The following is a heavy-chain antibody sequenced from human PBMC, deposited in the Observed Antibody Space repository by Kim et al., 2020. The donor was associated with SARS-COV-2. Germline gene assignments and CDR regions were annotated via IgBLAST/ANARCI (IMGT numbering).Heavy chain of an antibody. CDR2: LSPTSKTS. D-gene: IGHD2-2*02. CDR1: GLKVGDHY. Sequence: GGSLRLSCAASGLKVGDHYMSWLRQAPGKGLERISYLSPTSKTSDYADSVRGRFTLSRDNDKRSFFLHMTSRKGDDTAVYYWGRELSGGGYTFQVWGQG. CDR3: GRELSGGGYTFQV. J-gene: IGHJ4*02. V-gene: IGHV3-11*01.